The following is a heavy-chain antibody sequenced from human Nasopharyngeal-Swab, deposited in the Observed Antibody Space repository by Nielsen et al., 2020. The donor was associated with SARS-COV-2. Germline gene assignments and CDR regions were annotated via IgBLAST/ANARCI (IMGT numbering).Heavy chain of an antibody. V-gene: IGHV5-51*01. J-gene: IGHJ6*02. CDR2: IYPGDSDT. CDR3: ARLACSGGSCYIPYYYYGMDV. CDR1: GYSFTSYW. Sequence: GGSLRLSCKGSGYSFTSYWIGWVRQMPGKCLEWMGIIYPGDSDTRYSPSFQGQVTISADKSISTAYLQWSSLKASDTAMYYCARLACSGGSCYIPYYYYGMDVWGQGTTVTVSS. D-gene: IGHD2-15*01.